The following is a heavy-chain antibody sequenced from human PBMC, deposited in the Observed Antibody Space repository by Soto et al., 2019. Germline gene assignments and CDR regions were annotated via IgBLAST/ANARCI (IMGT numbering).Heavy chain of an antibody. CDR1: GGSISSSSYY. Sequence: SETLSLTCTVSGGSISSSSYYWGWIRQPPGKGLEWIGSIYYSGSTYHNPSLKSRVTISVDTSKNQFSLKLSSVTAADTAVYYCARQPQDFWSGYYGYYFDYWGQGTLVTVSS. D-gene: IGHD3-3*01. J-gene: IGHJ4*02. CDR2: IYYSGST. V-gene: IGHV4-39*01. CDR3: ARQPQDFWSGYYGYYFDY.